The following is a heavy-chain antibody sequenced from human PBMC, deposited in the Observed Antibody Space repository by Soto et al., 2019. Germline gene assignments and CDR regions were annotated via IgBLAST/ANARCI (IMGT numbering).Heavy chain of an antibody. Sequence: GASVKVSCKTSGYTFSNYGITWMRQAPGQPLEWLGWISLYSDGTNYAQKLQGRVSMTTDTATTTAYMELRSLRSDDTAVYYCARVVPGAEAWFGPWGQGTLVTVSS. D-gene: IGHD2-2*01. V-gene: IGHV1-18*01. CDR3: ARVVPGAEAWFGP. CDR1: GYTFSNYG. CDR2: ISLYSDGT. J-gene: IGHJ5*02.